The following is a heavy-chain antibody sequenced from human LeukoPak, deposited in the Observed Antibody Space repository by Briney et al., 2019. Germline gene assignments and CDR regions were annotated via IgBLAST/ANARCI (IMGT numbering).Heavy chain of an antibody. Sequence: GGSLRLSCAASGFTFSTHSMNWVRQAPGKWLEWISHISSSSSTKYHADSVKGRFTISRDNSKNTLYLQMNSLRAEDTAVYYCAKEATLWFGELLPYNWFDPWGQGTLVTVSS. CDR3: AKEATLWFGELLPYNWFDP. CDR1: GFTFSTHS. D-gene: IGHD3-10*01. CDR2: ISSSSSTK. J-gene: IGHJ5*02. V-gene: IGHV3-48*01.